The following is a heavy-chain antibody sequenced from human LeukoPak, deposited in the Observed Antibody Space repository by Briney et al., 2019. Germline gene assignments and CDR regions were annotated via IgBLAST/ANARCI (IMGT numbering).Heavy chain of an antibody. CDR2: INEDGSEK. CDR3: ARSKIDY. J-gene: IGHJ4*02. Sequence: GGSLRLSCAASGFTFSTYWMMWVRQAPGKGLEWVANINEDGSEKYYADSVEGRFTISRDNAKNSLDLQMSSLRADDTALYYCARSKIDYWGQGTLVTVSS. D-gene: IGHD4-11*01. V-gene: IGHV3-7*01. CDR1: GFTFSTYW.